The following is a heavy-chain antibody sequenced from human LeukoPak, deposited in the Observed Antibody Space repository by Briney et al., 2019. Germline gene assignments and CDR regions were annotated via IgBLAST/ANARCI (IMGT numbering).Heavy chain of an antibody. CDR3: TKVGRSGWPLDN. J-gene: IGHJ4*02. V-gene: IGHV3-7*01. CDR1: GFTFSNYW. Sequence: GGSLRLSCAASGFTFSNYWMSWVRQAPGKGLEWVANIRPDGSEKFYVDSVKGRFTISRDNAKNSLYLQMNSLRVEDTAVYYCTKVGRSGWPLDNWGQGTLVTVSS. CDR2: IRPDGSEK. D-gene: IGHD6-19*01.